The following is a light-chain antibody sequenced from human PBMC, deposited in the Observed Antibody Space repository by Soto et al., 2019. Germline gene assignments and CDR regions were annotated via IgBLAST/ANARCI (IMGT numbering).Light chain of an antibody. CDR3: QQRSNWT. V-gene: IGKV3-11*01. Sequence: EIVLTQSPATLSLSPGERATLSCRASQSVSSYLAWYQQKPGQAPSLLIYDAFNRATGIPARFSGSGSGTDFTLPISSLEPEDFAVYYCQQRSNWTFGQGTKVEIK. CDR1: QSVSSY. CDR2: DAF. J-gene: IGKJ1*01.